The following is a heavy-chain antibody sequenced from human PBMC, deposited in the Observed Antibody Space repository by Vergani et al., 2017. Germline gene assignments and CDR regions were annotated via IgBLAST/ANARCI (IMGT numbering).Heavy chain of an antibody. V-gene: IGHV4-34*01. CDR1: GGSFSGYY. CDR2: INHSGST. J-gene: IGHJ4*02. Sequence: QVQLQQWGAGLLKPSETLSLTCAVYGGSFSGYYWSWIRQPPGKGLEWIGEINHSGSTNYNPSLKSRVTISVDTSKNQFSLKLSSVTAADTAVYYCAGGSPVAGTNFDYWGQGTLVTVSS. CDR3: AGGSPVAGTNFDY. D-gene: IGHD6-19*01.